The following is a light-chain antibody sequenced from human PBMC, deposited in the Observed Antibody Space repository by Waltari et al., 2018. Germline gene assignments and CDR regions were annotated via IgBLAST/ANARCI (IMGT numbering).Light chain of an antibody. CDR1: SIDIGRYNL. CDR3: SSYAGSGTVV. Sequence: QSALTQPPSASGSPGQSVAISCTGTSIDIGRYNLVSWYQQDPGKAPKLIVYDVTKRSAGVPAPFSGSKSGNTASLIVSGLQAGDEADYYCSSYAGSGTVVFGGGTKLTVL. CDR2: DVT. J-gene: IGLJ2*01. V-gene: IGLV2-8*01.